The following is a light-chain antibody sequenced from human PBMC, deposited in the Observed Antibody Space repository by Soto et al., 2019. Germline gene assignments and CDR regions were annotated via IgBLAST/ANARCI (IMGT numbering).Light chain of an antibody. CDR3: SSYAGSNIVL. V-gene: IGLV2-8*01. CDR1: SSDVGGYNY. CDR2: EVN. Sequence: QSVLTQPPSASGSPGQSVTISCTGTSSDVGGYNYVSWYQQHPGKAPKFMIYEVNKRPSGVPDRFSGSKSGNTASLTVSGLQADDEAYYYCSSYAGSNIVLFGGGTKLTVL. J-gene: IGLJ2*01.